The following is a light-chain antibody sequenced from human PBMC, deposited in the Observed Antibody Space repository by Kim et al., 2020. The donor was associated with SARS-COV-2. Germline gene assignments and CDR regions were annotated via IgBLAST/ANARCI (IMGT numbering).Light chain of an antibody. V-gene: IGKV1-5*03. J-gene: IGKJ1*01. Sequence: MTQSPSTLSASVGARVTITCRVSHNINNWLAWYQQKPRKAPKLLIYKAFTLESGVPSRFSGSGSGTEYTLTISSLQPDDFATYYCKQRNKEFGPGAKVDIK. CDR2: KAF. CDR1: HNINNW. CDR3: KQRNKE.